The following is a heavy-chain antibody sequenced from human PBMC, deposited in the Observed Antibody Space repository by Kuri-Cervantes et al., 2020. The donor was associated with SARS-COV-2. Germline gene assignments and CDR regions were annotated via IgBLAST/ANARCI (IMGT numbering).Heavy chain of an antibody. CDR2: IIPVIGIP. V-gene: IGHV1-69*02. D-gene: IGHD2-8*01. J-gene: IGHJ4*02. CDR3: ATMGGQD. CDR1: GYTFTGYY. Sequence: GGSLRLSCKASGYTFTGYYMHWVRQTPGLGLEWMGRIIPVIGIPNYAQKFQGRVTITADTSTSTVYMDLGSLKSEDTAVYYCATMGGQDWGQGSLVTVSS.